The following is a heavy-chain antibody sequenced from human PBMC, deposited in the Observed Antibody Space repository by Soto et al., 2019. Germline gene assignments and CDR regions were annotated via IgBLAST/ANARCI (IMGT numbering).Heavy chain of an antibody. Sequence: TLSLTCTLSGASVSIAEHYRSCIGPTPGKGLEWIGYIYYSGITYYTPSLKSRVSMTVDTSKNQFSLKLHSVTAADTAIYYCARDLNDYPNWFDPWGQGILVTVSS. J-gene: IGHJ5*02. CDR1: GASVSIAEHY. V-gene: IGHV4-30-4*01. D-gene: IGHD4-17*01. CDR3: ARDLNDYPNWFDP. CDR2: IYYSGIT.